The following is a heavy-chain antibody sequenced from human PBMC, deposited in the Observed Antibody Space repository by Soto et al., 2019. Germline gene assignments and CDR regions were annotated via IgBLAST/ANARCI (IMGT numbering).Heavy chain of an antibody. CDR3: AREPRYCRGGSCSITGDAFDI. Sequence: EVHLVESGGGLVQPGGSLRLSCTASGFIVSDTYMNWVRQAPGKGLEWVSVISNRGDTHYADSVRGRFSLSRDIADNTLHLEMNNLRVEDTAVYYCAREPRYCRGGSCSITGDAFDIWGQGTMGTVSS. V-gene: IGHV3-66*01. J-gene: IGHJ3*02. CDR1: GFIVSDTY. CDR2: ISNRGDT. D-gene: IGHD2-15*01.